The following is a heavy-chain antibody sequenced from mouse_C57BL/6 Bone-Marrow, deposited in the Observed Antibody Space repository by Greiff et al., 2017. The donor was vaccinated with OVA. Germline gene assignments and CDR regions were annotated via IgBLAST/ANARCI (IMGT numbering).Heavy chain of an antibody. J-gene: IGHJ2*01. Sequence: VQLKESGPELVKPGASVKISCKASGYSFTDYNMNWVKQSNGKSLEWIGVINPNYGTTSYNQKFKGKATLTVDQSSSTAYMQLNSLTSEDSAVYYCARATTVVATRNDWGQGTTLTVSS. CDR3: ARATTVVATRND. CDR2: INPNYGTT. V-gene: IGHV1-39*01. D-gene: IGHD1-1*01. CDR1: GYSFTDYN.